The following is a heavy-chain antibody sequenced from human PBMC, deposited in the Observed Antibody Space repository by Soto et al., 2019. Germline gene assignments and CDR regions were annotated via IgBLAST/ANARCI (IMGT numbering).Heavy chain of an antibody. D-gene: IGHD2-21*01. CDR2: IYYSGTT. J-gene: IGHJ4*02. CDR1: GGSIVSGGHY. Sequence: QVSLQESGPGLVQSSQTLSLTCTVSGGSIVSGGHYWSWIRQRPGKGLEWIGYIYYSGTTFYNPSLQSRVIISVDTSKNQFSLRLNSVTAADTAVYYCARDRDCYSLFDFWCQGTLVTVSS. V-gene: IGHV4-31*03. CDR3: ARDRDCYSLFDF.